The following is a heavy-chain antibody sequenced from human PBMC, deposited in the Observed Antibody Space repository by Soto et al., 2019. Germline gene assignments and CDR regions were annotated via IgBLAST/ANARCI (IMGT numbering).Heavy chain of an antibody. V-gene: IGHV3-21*06. J-gene: IGHJ4*02. CDR2: ISSTTNYI. CDR1: GFTFTRYS. Sequence: PXGSLRLSCAASGFTFTRYSMNWVRQAPGKGLEWVASISSTTNYIYYGESLKGRLTISRDNAKNSMYLQMNTLRAEDTAVYYCARESEDLSSNLDYWGQGTLVTVSS. CDR3: ARESEDLSSNLDY.